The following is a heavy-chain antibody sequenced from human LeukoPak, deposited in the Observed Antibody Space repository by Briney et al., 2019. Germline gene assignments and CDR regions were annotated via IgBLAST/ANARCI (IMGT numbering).Heavy chain of an antibody. CDR2: ISGSGGST. Sequence: GGSLRLSCAASGFTFSSYSMNWVRQAPGKGLEWVSVISGSGGSTYYADSVKGRFTISRDNAKNSLYLQMNSLRAEDTAVYYCARERDRHQGVVVPAAFGYWGQGTLVTVSS. CDR1: GFTFSSYS. J-gene: IGHJ4*02. D-gene: IGHD2-2*01. V-gene: IGHV3-21*04. CDR3: ARERDRHQGVVVPAAFGY.